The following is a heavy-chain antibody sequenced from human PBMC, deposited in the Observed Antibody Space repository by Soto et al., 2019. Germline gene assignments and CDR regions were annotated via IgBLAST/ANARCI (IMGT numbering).Heavy chain of an antibody. J-gene: IGHJ6*02. CDR1: GYSFTSYW. CDR3: ATTLMRYCSSTSCYPLRYYYYGMDV. Sequence: GESRKISCKGSGYSFTSYWISWVRQMPGKGLEWMGRIDPSDSYTNYSPSFQGHVTISADKSISTAYLQWSSLKASDTAMYYCATTLMRYCSSTSCYPLRYYYYGMDVWGQGTTVTV. CDR2: IDPSDSYT. V-gene: IGHV5-10-1*01. D-gene: IGHD2-2*01.